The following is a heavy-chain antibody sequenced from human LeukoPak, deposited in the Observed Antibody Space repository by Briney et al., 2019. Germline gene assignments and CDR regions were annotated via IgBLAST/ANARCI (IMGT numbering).Heavy chain of an antibody. CDR3: ARGGAARPDY. V-gene: IGHV3-48*01. CDR1: GFTFSTYG. CDR2: INLNSRTI. J-gene: IGHJ4*02. D-gene: IGHD6-6*01. Sequence: GGSLRLSCAASGFTFSTYGMNWVRQAPGKGLEWVSYINLNSRTIDYANSVRGRFTISRDNAKSSLYLQMNSLRAEDTAVYYCARGGAARPDYWGQGTLVTVFS.